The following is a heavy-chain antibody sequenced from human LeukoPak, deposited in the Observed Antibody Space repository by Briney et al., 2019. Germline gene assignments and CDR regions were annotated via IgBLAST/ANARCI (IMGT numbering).Heavy chain of an antibody. Sequence: GSLRLSCAASGFTLSSYWMHWVRQVPGEGLVWVSRIDTDESRTNYADSVKGRFTISRDNAKNTLYLQMNSLRAEDTAVYYCTRGLLGIDYWGQGTLVTVSS. D-gene: IGHD2-8*02. J-gene: IGHJ4*02. CDR2: IDTDESRT. CDR3: TRGLLGIDY. CDR1: GFTLSSYW. V-gene: IGHV3-74*01.